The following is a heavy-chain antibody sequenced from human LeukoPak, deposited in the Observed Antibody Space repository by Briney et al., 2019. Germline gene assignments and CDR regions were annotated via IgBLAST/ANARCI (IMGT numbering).Heavy chain of an antibody. CDR2: ISGSGGST. Sequence: GGSLRLSCAASGFTFSSYAMSWVRQAPGKGLEWVSVISGSGGSTYYADSVKGRLTISRDNSKNTLYLQMNSLRAEDTAVYYCAKDQDTAMVMGDYWGQGTLVTVSS. J-gene: IGHJ4*02. CDR1: GFTFSSYA. CDR3: AKDQDTAMVMGDY. D-gene: IGHD5-18*01. V-gene: IGHV3-23*01.